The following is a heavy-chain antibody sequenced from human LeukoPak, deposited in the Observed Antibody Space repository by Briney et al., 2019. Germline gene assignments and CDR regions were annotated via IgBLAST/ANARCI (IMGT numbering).Heavy chain of an antibody. CDR1: GGSISSGGYY. CDR2: IYYSGST. Sequence: PSETLSLTCTVSGGSISSGGYYWSWIRQHPGKGLEWIGYIYYSGSTYYNPSLKSRVTISVDTSKNQFSLKLSSVTAADTAVYYCARDLNDSSGYYLFGYWGQGTLVTVSS. D-gene: IGHD3-22*01. J-gene: IGHJ4*02. V-gene: IGHV4-31*03. CDR3: ARDLNDSSGYYLFGY.